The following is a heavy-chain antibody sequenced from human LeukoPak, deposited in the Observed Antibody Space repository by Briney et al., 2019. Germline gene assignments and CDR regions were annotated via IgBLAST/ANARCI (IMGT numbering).Heavy chain of an antibody. V-gene: IGHV6-1*01. CDR1: GDSVSSNSAA. D-gene: IGHD6-19*01. Sequence: SQTLSLTCAISGDSVSSNSAAWNWIRQSPSRGLEWLGRTYYRSKWYNDYAVSVKSRITINPDTSKNQFSLQLNSVTPEDTAVYYCARVGYSSVWTPFAMDVWGQEPTVTVSS. CDR2: TYYRSKWYN. CDR3: ARVGYSSVWTPFAMDV. J-gene: IGHJ6*02.